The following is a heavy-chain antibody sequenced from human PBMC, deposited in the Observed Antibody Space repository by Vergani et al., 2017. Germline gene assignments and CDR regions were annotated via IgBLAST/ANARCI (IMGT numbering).Heavy chain of an antibody. CDR3: ARHAYWGSSSRWFDP. CDR2: ISSSGSTI. Sequence: EVQLVQSGGGLVQPGGSLRLSCAASGFTFSSYEMNWVRQAPGKGLEWVSYISSSGSTIYYADSMKGRFIISRDNAKNSLYLQMNSLRAEDTAVYYCARHAYWGSSSRWFDPWGQGTLVTVSS. V-gene: IGHV3-48*03. CDR1: GFTFSSYE. D-gene: IGHD7-27*01. J-gene: IGHJ5*02.